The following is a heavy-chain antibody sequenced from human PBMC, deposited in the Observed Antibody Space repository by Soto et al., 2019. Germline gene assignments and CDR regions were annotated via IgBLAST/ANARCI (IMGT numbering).Heavy chain of an antibody. CDR1: GYSFSDYW. D-gene: IGHD3-16*01. CDR3: ARARGTHGSNDAFDI. V-gene: IGHV3-23*01. J-gene: IGHJ3*02. CDR2: ISGSGGST. Sequence: PGESLKISCQGSGYSFSDYWIGWVRQAPGKGLEWVSAISGSGGSTYYADSVKGRFTISRDNSKNTLYLQMNSLRAEDTAVYYCARARGTHGSNDAFDIWGQGTMVTVSS.